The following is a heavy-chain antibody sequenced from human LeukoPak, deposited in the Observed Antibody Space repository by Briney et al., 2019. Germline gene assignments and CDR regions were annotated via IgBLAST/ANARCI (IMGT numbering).Heavy chain of an antibody. J-gene: IGHJ6*02. V-gene: IGHV3-53*05. CDR1: GFTVSSNY. D-gene: IGHD1-1*01. CDR3: AKDMGRGAGTRGYYGMDV. Sequence: GGSLRLSCAASGFTVSSNYVSWVRQAPGKGLEWVSVIYSGGSTYYADSVKGRFTISRDNSKNTVYLQMNSLRAEDTALYYCAKDMGRGAGTRGYYGMDVWGQGTTVTVSS. CDR2: IYSGGST.